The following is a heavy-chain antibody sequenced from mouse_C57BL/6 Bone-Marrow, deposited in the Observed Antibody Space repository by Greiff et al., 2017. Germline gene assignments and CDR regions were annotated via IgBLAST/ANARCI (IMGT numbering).Heavy chain of an antibody. CDR1: GYTFTSYW. J-gene: IGHJ4*01. Sequence: QVQLQQSGAELVKPGASVKLSCKASGYTFTSYWMHWVKQRPGHGLEWIGMIHPNSGSTNYNEKFKSKATLTVDKSSSTAYMQLSSLTSEDSAVYYCARWYYYPYAMDYWGQGTSVTVSS. D-gene: IGHD1-1*01. CDR2: IHPNSGST. V-gene: IGHV1-64*01. CDR3: ARWYYYPYAMDY.